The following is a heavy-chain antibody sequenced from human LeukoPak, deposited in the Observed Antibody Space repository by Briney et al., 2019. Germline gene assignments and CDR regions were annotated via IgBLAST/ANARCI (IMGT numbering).Heavy chain of an antibody. V-gene: IGHV3-23*01. CDR3: SRYCITGSCQTSDSYYGMNV. D-gene: IGHD2-15*01. J-gene: IGHJ6*02. CDR1: GFTFISYA. Sequence: GGSLRLSCAASGFTFISYAMSWVRQAPGKGLEWVSAISTSGDDTYYTDSVKGRFTISRDNSKSTLYLQMNSLRAEDTAIYYCSRYCITGSCQTSDSYYGMNVWGQGTTVTVSS. CDR2: ISTSGDDT.